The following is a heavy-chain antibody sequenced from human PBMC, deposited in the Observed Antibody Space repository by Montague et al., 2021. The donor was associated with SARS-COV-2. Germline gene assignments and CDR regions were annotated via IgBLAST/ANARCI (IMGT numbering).Heavy chain of an antibody. CDR1: GFNFSDYY. J-gene: IGHJ3*02. CDR3: ARDQGDYGTFDI. V-gene: IGHV3-11*01. Sequence: SLRLSCAASGFNFSDYYMTWIRQAPGKGLEWVAHISGSGSKTYYVDSVKGRFTISRDTANNSVYLQMNNLGAEDTAVYYCARDQGDYGTFDIWGQGTMVTVSS. D-gene: IGHD4-17*01. CDR2: ISGSGSKT.